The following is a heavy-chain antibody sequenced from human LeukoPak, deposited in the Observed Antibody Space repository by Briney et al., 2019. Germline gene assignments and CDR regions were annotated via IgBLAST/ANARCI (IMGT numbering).Heavy chain of an antibody. CDR1: GGSISSGGYS. CDR3: ARSSTSFDY. J-gene: IGHJ4*02. D-gene: IGHD2-2*01. CDR2: IYHSGST. V-gene: IGHV4-30-2*01. Sequence: SETLSLTCAVSGGSISSGGYSWSWIRQPPGKGLEWIGYIYHSGSTYYNPSLKSRVTISVDRSKDQFSLNLTSVTAADTAVYYCARSSTSFDYWGQGTLVTVSS.